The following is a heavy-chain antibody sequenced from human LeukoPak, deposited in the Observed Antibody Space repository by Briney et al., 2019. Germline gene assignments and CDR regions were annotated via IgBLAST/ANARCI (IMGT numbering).Heavy chain of an antibody. CDR3: ARDYYDSSGHRQIDY. CDR2: IHYSGNT. D-gene: IGHD3-22*01. Sequence: SETLSLTCTVSSGSISIYYWSWIRQPPGKGLEWIGYIHYSGNTNYNPSLKSRVTISVDTSKNQFSLRLRSVTAADTAVYYCARDYYDSSGHRQIDYWGQGTLVTVSS. J-gene: IGHJ4*02. V-gene: IGHV4-59*01. CDR1: SGSISIYY.